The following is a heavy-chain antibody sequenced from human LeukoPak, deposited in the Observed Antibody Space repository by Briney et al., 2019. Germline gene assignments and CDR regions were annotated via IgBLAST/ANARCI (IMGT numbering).Heavy chain of an antibody. CDR3: ARQVSSSKAFDI. J-gene: IGHJ3*02. D-gene: IGHD6-6*01. Sequence: PSETLSLTCTVSGYSISSGYYWGWIRQPPGKGLEWIGSIYHSGSTYYNPSLKSRVTISVDTSKNQFSLKLSSVTAADTAVYYCARQVSSSKAFDIWGQGTMVTVSS. V-gene: IGHV4-38-2*02. CDR1: GYSISSGYY. CDR2: IYHSGST.